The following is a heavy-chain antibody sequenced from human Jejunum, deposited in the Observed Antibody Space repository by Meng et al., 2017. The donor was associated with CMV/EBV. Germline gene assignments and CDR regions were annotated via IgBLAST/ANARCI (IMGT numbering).Heavy chain of an antibody. Sequence: EVQLVESGGGLVQPGGSLRLSCAASGFIFSDHYMDWVRQAPGKGLEWVGRSLNKAGGYITEYAVSVKGRFTISRDDSKNSMYLQMSSLKAEDTAVYFCVAFRYSVSTFGYWGQGTLVTVSS. J-gene: IGHJ4*02. CDR1: GFIFSDHY. D-gene: IGHD3-16*02. CDR3: VAFRYSVSTFGY. V-gene: IGHV3-72*01. CDR2: SLNKAGGYIT.